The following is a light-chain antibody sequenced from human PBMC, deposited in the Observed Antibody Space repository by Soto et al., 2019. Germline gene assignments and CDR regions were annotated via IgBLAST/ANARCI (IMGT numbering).Light chain of an antibody. CDR2: GAS. J-gene: IGKJ3*01. Sequence: EIVLTQSPGNLSLSPGERATLSCRASQSFSSSYLAWYKQKPGQAPRLLIYGASNRATGIPDRFSGSGSGTDFTLTISSLEPEDFAVYYCQHYGSALFTFGPGTKVDVK. CDR1: QSFSSSY. CDR3: QHYGSALFT. V-gene: IGKV3-20*01.